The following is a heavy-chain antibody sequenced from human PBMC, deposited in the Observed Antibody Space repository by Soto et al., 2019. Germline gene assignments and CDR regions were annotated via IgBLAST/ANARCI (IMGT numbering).Heavy chain of an antibody. CDR2: ISYDGSNK. CDR1: GFTFSSYA. J-gene: IGHJ6*02. D-gene: IGHD1-7*01. Sequence: GGSLRLSCAASGFTFSSYAMHWVRQAPGKGLEWVAVISYDGSNKYYADSVKGRFTISRDNSKNTLYLQMNSLRAEETAVYYCARDETGTTDYYYYYGMDVWGQGTTVTVSS. CDR3: ARDETGTTDYYYYYGMDV. V-gene: IGHV3-30-3*01.